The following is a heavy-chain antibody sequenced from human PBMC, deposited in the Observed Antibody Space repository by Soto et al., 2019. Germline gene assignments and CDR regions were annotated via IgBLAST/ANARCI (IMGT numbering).Heavy chain of an antibody. CDR3: ARDFMARGRDSNWFDP. V-gene: IGHV3-74*01. J-gene: IGHJ5*02. CDR2: INGDGRNT. D-gene: IGHD3-10*01. CDR1: GFIFSSYW. Sequence: EVQVVESGGGLVQPGGSLSLSCAASGFIFSSYWMHWVRQAPGKGPVWVGRINGDGRNTRYTDSVKGRFTISRDNAKDTLYLKMVGVRAEDTAVYYCARDFMARGRDSNWFDPWGQGTVVTVSS.